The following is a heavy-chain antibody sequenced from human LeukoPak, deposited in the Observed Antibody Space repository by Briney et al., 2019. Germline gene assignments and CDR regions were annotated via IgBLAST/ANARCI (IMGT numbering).Heavy chain of an antibody. J-gene: IGHJ5*02. Sequence: ASVKVSCKASGYTFTSYDISWVRQAPGQGLEWMGWISAYNGNTNYAQKLQGRVTMTTDTSTSTAYMELRSLRSDDTAVYYCARDLGAARPNWFDPWGQGTLVTVSS. D-gene: IGHD6-6*01. V-gene: IGHV1-18*01. CDR1: GYTFTSYD. CDR2: ISAYNGNT. CDR3: ARDLGAARPNWFDP.